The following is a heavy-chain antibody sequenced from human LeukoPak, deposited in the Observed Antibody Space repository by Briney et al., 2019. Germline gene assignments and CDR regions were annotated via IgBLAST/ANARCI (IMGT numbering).Heavy chain of an antibody. J-gene: IGHJ3*02. Sequence: PSQTLSLTCTVSSGSITSDNHYWRCIRQPAGKRLEWIARISSSGSTNYNPPLKSRVTISVDTSKNQFSLKLSSVTAADTAVYFCARGPYSYDSSGAFDIWGQGTMVTVSS. CDR2: ISSSGST. CDR1: SGSITSDNHY. D-gene: IGHD3-22*01. V-gene: IGHV4-61*02. CDR3: ARGPYSYDSSGAFDI.